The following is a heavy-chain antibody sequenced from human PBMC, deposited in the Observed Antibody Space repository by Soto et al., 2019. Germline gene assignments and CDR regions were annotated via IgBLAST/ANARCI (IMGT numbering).Heavy chain of an antibody. V-gene: IGHV4-59*08. CDR2: IYYSGST. J-gene: IGHJ4*02. D-gene: IGHD6-19*01. Sequence: SETLSLTCTVSGGSISSYYWSWIRQPPGTGLEWIGYIYYSGSTNYNPSLKSRVTISVDTSKNQFSLKLSSVTAADTAVYYCARLGGWYYFDYWGQGTLVTVSS. CDR3: ARLGGWYYFDY. CDR1: GGSISSYY.